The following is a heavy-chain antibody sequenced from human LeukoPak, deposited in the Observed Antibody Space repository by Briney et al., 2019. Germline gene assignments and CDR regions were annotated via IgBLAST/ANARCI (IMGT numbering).Heavy chain of an antibody. CDR3: TTGSRGIMLCVVVIVNNAIDV. CDR2: IIPIFGRA. D-gene: IGHD3-22*01. V-gene: IGHV1-69*05. Sequence: SVKVSCKASRCTLSSYAISWVGPAPGRGLEWMGGIIPIFGRANYAQKLQGRGTITTDESTSTAYMELSSLRSEDTAVRYFTTGSRGIMLCVVVIVNNAIDVWGQGTMVTVSS. J-gene: IGHJ3*01. CDR1: RCTLSSYA.